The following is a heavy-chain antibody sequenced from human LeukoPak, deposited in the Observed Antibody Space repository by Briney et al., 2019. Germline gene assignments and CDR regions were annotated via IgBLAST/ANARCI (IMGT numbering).Heavy chain of an antibody. CDR1: GGSINSNNW. D-gene: IGHD6-6*01. J-gene: IGHJ6*03. Sequence: PSETLSLTCAVSGGSINSNNWWSWVRQPPGKGLEWIGEIYHSESTNYNPSLKSRVTISVDKSKKQFSLKLSSVTAADTAVYYCARGLIAARPPGSYYYYMDVWGKGTTVTVSS. V-gene: IGHV4-4*02. CDR2: IYHSEST. CDR3: ARGLIAARPPGSYYYYMDV.